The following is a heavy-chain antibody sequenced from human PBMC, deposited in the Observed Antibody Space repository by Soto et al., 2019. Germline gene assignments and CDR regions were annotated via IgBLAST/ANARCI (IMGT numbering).Heavy chain of an antibody. Sequence: GGSLRLSCAASGFTFDDYAMHWVRQAPGKGLEWVSGISWNSGSIGYADSVKGRFTISRDNAKNSLYLQMNSLRAEDTALYYCAKAGMVRGPYYYYYYYMDAWGKGTTVTVSS. CDR2: ISWNSGSI. CDR3: AKAGMVRGPYYYYYYYMDA. CDR1: GFTFDDYA. J-gene: IGHJ6*03. V-gene: IGHV3-9*01. D-gene: IGHD3-10*01.